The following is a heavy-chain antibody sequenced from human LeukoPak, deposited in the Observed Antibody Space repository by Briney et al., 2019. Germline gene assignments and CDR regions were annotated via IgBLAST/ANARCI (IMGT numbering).Heavy chain of an antibody. CDR2: INHSGST. V-gene: IGHV4-34*01. D-gene: IGHD6-25*01. CDR3: ARAIEQRYYYYYMDV. CDR1: GGSFSGYY. Sequence: SETLSLTCAVYGGSFSGYYWSWIRQPPGKGLEWIGEINHSGSTNYNPSLKSRVTISVDTSKNQFSLKLSSVTAADTAVYYCARAIEQRYYYYYMDVWGKGTTVTVSS. J-gene: IGHJ6*03.